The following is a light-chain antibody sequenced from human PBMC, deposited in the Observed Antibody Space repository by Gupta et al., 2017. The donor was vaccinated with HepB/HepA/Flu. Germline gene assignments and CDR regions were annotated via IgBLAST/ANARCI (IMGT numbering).Light chain of an antibody. Sequence: QSALTQPASVSGSLGQSITISCPGTRSDIGAYNHVSWYQQHPDKAPKLMIYDLINRPSGVPNRFSVSKTGNTASLTISGLQAEDEADYYCSSLTTKNTLLFGGRTKLTVL. CDR1: RSDIGAYNH. V-gene: IGLV2-14*03. CDR2: DLI. J-gene: IGLJ2*01. CDR3: SSLTTKNTLL.